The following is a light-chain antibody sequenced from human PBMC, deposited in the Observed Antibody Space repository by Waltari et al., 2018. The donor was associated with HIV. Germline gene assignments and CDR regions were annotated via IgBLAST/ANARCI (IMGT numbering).Light chain of an antibody. CDR3: QESFTTPRPGA. V-gene: IGKV1-39*01. CDR1: QTINRY. Sequence: DIQMIQSPSSLSASVGDRVSITCRARQTINRYLNWYQQKSGKAPTLLIYSTSTLQSGVPSRFSGSGSRTDFTLTINGMQPEDFATYYCQESFTTPRPGAFGGGTKVEIK. CDR2: STS. J-gene: IGKJ4*01.